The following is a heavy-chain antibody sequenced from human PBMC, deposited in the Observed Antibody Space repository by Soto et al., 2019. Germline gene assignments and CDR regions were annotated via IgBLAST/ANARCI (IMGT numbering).Heavy chain of an antibody. CDR1: GFTFSSYA. CDR2: ISGSGGST. CDR3: AKDRSGSYSPIWYFDL. J-gene: IGHJ2*01. V-gene: IGHV3-23*01. Sequence: EVQLLESGGGLVQPGGSLRLSCAASGFTFSSYAMSWVRQAPGKGLELVSAISGSGGSTYYADSVKGRFTISRDNSKNTLYLQMNSLRAEDTAVYYCAKDRSGSYSPIWYFDLWGRGTLVTVSS. D-gene: IGHD1-26*01.